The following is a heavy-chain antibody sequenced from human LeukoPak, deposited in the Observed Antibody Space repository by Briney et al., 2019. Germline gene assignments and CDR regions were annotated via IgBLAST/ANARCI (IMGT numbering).Heavy chain of an antibody. CDR3: VTPRIAVAGTVTDDY. V-gene: IGHV3-64D*09. CDR1: GFTLSSYA. D-gene: IGHD6-19*01. Sequence: GSLRLSCSASGFTLSSYAMHWVRQAPGKGLEYVSAISSNGGSTYYADSVKGRFTISRDNSKNTLYLQMSSLRAEDTAVYYCVTPRIAVAGTVTDDYWGQGTLVTVSS. CDR2: ISSNGGST. J-gene: IGHJ4*02.